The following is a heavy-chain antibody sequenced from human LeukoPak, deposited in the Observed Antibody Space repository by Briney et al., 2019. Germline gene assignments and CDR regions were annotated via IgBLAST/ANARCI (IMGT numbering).Heavy chain of an antibody. J-gene: IGHJ5*02. CDR2: ISGSGGST. V-gene: IGHV3-23*01. CDR1: GFTFSSYG. Sequence: PGGSLRLSCAASGFTFSSYGMSWVRQAPGKGLEWVSAISGSGGSTYYADSVKGRFTISRDNSKNTLYLQMNSLRAEDTAVYYCAKSPEYNWNYELGFDPWGQGTLVTVSS. CDR3: AKSPEYNWNYELGFDP. D-gene: IGHD1-7*01.